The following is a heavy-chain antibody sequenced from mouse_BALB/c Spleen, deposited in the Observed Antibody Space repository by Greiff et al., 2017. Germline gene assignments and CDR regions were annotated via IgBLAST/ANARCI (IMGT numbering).Heavy chain of an antibody. D-gene: IGHD2-2*01. CDR1: GFTFSSFG. J-gene: IGHJ1*01. CDR2: ISSGSSTI. CDR3: ARSSGYYWYFDV. V-gene: IGHV5-17*02. Sequence: EVKVEESGGGLVQPGGSRKLSCAASGFTFSSFGMHWVRQAPEKGLEWVAYISSGSSTIYYADTVKGRFTISRDNPKNTLFLQMTSLRSEDTAMYYCARSSGYYWYFDVWGAGTTVTVSS.